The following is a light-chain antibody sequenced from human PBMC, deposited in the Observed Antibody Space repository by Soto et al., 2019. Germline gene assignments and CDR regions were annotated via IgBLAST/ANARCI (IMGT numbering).Light chain of an antibody. J-gene: IGLJ3*02. V-gene: IGLV1-44*01. Sequence: QSVLTQAPSASVTPGQRVTISCSGSNSNIGGNSVSWYHHLPGTAPKLLIFNNSQRPSGVPDRFSGSKSGTSASLAISGLQSEDEADYYCASWDDSLNGHWVFGGGTKLTVL. CDR2: NNS. CDR3: ASWDDSLNGHWV. CDR1: NSNIGGNS.